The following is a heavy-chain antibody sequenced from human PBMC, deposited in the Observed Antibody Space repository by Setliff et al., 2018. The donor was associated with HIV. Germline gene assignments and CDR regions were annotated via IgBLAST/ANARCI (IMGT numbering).Heavy chain of an antibody. Sequence: TSETLSLTCTVSGGSVNSNGYYWSWIRQPPGKGLEWIGYIYYSGNTNYNPSLKSRVTISVDTSKNQFSLKLSSVTAADTAVYYCARLTIFGVVMATYYMDVWGKGTTVTVSS. CDR1: GGSVNSNGYY. CDR2: IYYSGNT. CDR3: ARLTIFGVVMATYYMDV. D-gene: IGHD3-3*01. V-gene: IGHV4-61*08. J-gene: IGHJ6*03.